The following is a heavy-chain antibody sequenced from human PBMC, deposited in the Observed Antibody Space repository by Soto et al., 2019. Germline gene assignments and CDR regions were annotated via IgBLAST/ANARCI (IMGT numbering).Heavy chain of an antibody. Sequence: EVQLVESGGGMVQPGGSLRVSCAASGFTLSSYSMHWVRQAPGKGLEWVSYISGSGGTIYYADSVKGRFTISRDNDKDSLADQMNSLRDEDTAVYYCARETGLSSSGWSYYFDFWGQGTRVTVSS. D-gene: IGHD6-19*01. CDR1: GFTLSSYS. V-gene: IGHV3-48*02. J-gene: IGHJ4*02. CDR2: ISGSGGTI. CDR3: ARETGLSSSGWSYYFDF.